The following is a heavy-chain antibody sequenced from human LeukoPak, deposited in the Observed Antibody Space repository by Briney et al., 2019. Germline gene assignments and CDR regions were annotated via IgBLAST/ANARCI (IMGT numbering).Heavy chain of an antibody. V-gene: IGHV1-8*03. CDR2: MNPNSGNT. CDR3: ARTPHGGTIFGVVMSGGGYYYYMDV. Sequence: ASVKVSCKASGYTFTSYDINWVRQATGQGLEWMGWMNPNSGNTGYAQKFQGRVTITRNTSISTAYMELSSLRSEDTAVYYCARTPHGGTIFGVVMSGGGYYYYMDVWGKGTTVTVSS. CDR1: GYTFTSYD. J-gene: IGHJ6*03. D-gene: IGHD3-3*01.